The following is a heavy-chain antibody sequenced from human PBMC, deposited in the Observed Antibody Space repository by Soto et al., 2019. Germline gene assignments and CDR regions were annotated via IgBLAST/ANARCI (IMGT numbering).Heavy chain of an antibody. V-gene: IGHV1-18*01. D-gene: IGHD2-2*01. Sequence: ASVKVSCKASGYTFASYGISWVRQAPGQGLEWMGWISTYNGNTNYAQKLQGRVTMTTDTSTSTAYMELRSLRSDDTAVYYCGRDLYQSVFYYGMDVWGQGTTVTVSS. CDR3: GRDLYQSVFYYGMDV. CDR1: GYTFASYG. J-gene: IGHJ6*02. CDR2: ISTYNGNT.